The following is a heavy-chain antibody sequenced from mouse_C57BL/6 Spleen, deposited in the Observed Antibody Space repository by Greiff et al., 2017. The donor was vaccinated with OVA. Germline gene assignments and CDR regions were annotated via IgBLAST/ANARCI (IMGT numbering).Heavy chain of an antibody. Sequence: VQVVESGAELMKPGASVKLSCKATGYTFTGYWIEWVKQRPGHGLEWIGEILPGSGSTNYNEKFKGKATFTADTSSNTAYMQLSSLTTEDSAIYYCARGDPTGYDYGGYYFDYWGQGTTLTVSS. CDR1: GYTFTGYW. D-gene: IGHD2-4*01. J-gene: IGHJ2*01. V-gene: IGHV1-9*01. CDR2: ILPGSGST. CDR3: ARGDPTGYDYGGYYFDY.